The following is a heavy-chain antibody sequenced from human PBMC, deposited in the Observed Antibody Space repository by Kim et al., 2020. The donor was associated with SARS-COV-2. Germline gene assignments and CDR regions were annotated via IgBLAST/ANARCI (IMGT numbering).Heavy chain of an antibody. CDR1: GFTFSSYA. Sequence: GGSLRLSCAASGFTFSSYAMHWVRQAPGKGLEWVAVISYDGSNKYYADSVKGRFTISRDNSKNTLYLQMNSLRAEDTAVYYCAREYCSSTSCYAFDIWGQGTMVTVSS. CDR3: AREYCSSTSCYAFDI. V-gene: IGHV3-30-3*01. J-gene: IGHJ3*02. D-gene: IGHD2-2*01. CDR2: ISYDGSNK.